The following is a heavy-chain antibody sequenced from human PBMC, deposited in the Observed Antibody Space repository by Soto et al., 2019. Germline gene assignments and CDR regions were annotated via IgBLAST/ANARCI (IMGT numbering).Heavy chain of an antibody. D-gene: IGHD6-19*01. Sequence: EVQLVESGGGLIQPGGSLRLSCAASGFTVSSKYMTWVRQAPGKGLEWVSVIYGGGPTYYADSVKGRFTISRDNSKNTLYLQANSLRAADAAVYYCVQTTGWPGFDFWGQGTLVTVSS. V-gene: IGHV3-53*01. CDR1: GFTVSSKY. CDR2: IYGGGPT. J-gene: IGHJ4*02. CDR3: VQTTGWPGFDF.